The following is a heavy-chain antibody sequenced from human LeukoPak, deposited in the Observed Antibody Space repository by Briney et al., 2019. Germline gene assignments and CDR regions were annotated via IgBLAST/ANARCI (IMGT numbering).Heavy chain of an antibody. CDR3: ARGDTAMGYGGYYFDY. V-gene: IGHV3-21*01. D-gene: IGHD5-18*01. J-gene: IGHJ4*02. CDR1: GFTFSSYS. CDR2: ISSSSSYI. Sequence: GGSLRLSCAASGFTFSSYSMNWVRQAPGKGLEWVSSISSSSSYIYYADLVKGRFTISRDNAKNSLYLQMNSLRAEDTAVYYCARGDTAMGYGGYYFDYWGQGTLATVSS.